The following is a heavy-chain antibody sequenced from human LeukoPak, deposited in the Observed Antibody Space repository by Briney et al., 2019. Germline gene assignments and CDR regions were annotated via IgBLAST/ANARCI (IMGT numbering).Heavy chain of an antibody. J-gene: IGHJ6*03. CDR1: GFTFSSYA. CDR2: ISYDGSNK. CDR3: VGAFGDYYYYYMDV. V-gene: IGHV3-30*04. Sequence: GGSLRLSCAASGFTFSSYAMHWVRQAPGKGLEWVAVISYDGSNKYYADPVKGRFTISRDNSKNTLYLQMNSLRAEDTAVYYCVGAFGDYYYYYMDVWGKGTTVTVSS. D-gene: IGHD3-16*01.